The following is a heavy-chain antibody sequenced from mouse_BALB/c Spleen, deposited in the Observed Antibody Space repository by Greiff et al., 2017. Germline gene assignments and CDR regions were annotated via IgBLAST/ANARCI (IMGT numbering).Heavy chain of an antibody. V-gene: IGHV2-3*01. CDR2: IWGDGST. CDR3: AKLGRGAWFAY. Sequence: QVPLKESGPGRVAPSQSLSITCTVLGFSLTSYGVSWGRQPPGKGLEWLGVIWGDGSTNYHSALISRLSICKDNSKSQVFLKLNSLQPEDTAAYYCAKLGRGAWFAYWGQGTLVTVSA. J-gene: IGHJ3*01. CDR1: GFSLTSYG. D-gene: IGHD4-1*01.